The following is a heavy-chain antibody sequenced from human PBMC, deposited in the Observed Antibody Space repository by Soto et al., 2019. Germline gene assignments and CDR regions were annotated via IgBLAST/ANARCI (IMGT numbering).Heavy chain of an antibody. CDR2: ISAYNGNT. D-gene: IGHD2-8*02. V-gene: IGHV1-18*01. Sequence: QVQQVQSGAEVKKPGASVKVSCKASGYTFTSYGISWVRQAPGQGLEWMGWISAYNGNTNYAQKLQGRVTMTTDTSKSTAYMERRSPRSDDTAVYYCARDGGVQPRFDPWGQGTLVTVSS. CDR1: GYTFTSYG. J-gene: IGHJ5*02. CDR3: ARDGGVQPRFDP.